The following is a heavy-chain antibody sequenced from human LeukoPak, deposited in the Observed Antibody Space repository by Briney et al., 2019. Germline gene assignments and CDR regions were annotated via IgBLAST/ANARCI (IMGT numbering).Heavy chain of an antibody. CDR3: ARGNGNYYDSSGYYYYWFDP. J-gene: IGHJ5*02. Sequence: ASVKVSCKASGYTFTSYDINWVRQATGQGLEWMGWMNPNSGNTGYAQKFQGRVTMTRNTSISAAYMELSSLRSEDTAVYYCARGNGNYYDSSGYYYYWFDPWGQGTLVTVSS. V-gene: IGHV1-8*01. CDR1: GYTFTSYD. D-gene: IGHD3-22*01. CDR2: MNPNSGNT.